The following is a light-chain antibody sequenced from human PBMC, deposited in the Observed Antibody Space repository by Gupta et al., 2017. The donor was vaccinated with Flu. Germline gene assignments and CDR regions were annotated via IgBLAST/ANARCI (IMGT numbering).Light chain of an antibody. CDR3: SAYRSNTLDVV. CDR2: DFN. Sequence: QSALTQPASVSGSPGQSLTISCTGTSSDVGGYDYVSWYQQHPGKAPKLMLYDFNNRPSGVSNRFSGSKSGNTASLTISGLQAEDEADYYCSAYRSNTLDVVFGGGTKLTVL. V-gene: IGLV2-14*01. J-gene: IGLJ2*01. CDR1: SSDVGGYDY.